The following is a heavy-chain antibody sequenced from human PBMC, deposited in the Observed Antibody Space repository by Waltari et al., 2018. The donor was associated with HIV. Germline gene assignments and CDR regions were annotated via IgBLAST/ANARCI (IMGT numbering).Heavy chain of an antibody. V-gene: IGHV4-38-2*02. CDR1: GYSISSGYY. CDR3: ARVSDSGYDGGGWFDP. CDR2: IYHSGST. Sequence: QVQLQESGPGLVKPSETLSLTCTVSGYSISSGYYWGWIRQPPGKGLEWIGSIYHSGSTDYNPSLKSRVTISVDTSKNQFSLKLSSVTAADTAVYYCARVSDSGYDGGGWFDPWGQGTLVTVSS. J-gene: IGHJ5*02. D-gene: IGHD5-12*01.